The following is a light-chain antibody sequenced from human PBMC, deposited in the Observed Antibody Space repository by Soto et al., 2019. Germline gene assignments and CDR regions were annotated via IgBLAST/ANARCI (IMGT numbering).Light chain of an antibody. CDR1: QSLFYSPTDHNY. Sequence: DIVMTQSPDSLAVSLGERATINCKSSQSLFYSPTDHNYLTWYQQKPGHPPKVLIYWASTRESGVPDRFRGSGSGTDFTLTISSLQAEDVAVYYCQQYYSAPRTFGQGTRVEIK. CDR3: QQYYSAPRT. J-gene: IGKJ1*01. CDR2: WAS. V-gene: IGKV4-1*01.